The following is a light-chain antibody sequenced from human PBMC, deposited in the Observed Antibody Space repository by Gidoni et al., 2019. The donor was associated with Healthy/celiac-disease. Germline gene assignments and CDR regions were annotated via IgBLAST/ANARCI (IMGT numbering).Light chain of an antibody. J-gene: IGKJ2*01. CDR3: QQYNSYSYT. CDR2: KAS. Sequence: DIQMTQSPSTLSASVGDRVTITCRASQSISSLLAWYQQKPGKAPKLLIYKASSLESGVPSRFSGGGSGTEFTLTISSLQPDDFATYYCQQYNSYSYTFGQGTKLEIK. V-gene: IGKV1-5*03. CDR1: QSISSL.